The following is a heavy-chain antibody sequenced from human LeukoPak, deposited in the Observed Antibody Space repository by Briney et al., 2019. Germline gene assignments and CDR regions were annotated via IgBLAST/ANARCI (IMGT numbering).Heavy chain of an antibody. CDR3: ARGSSPFDY. V-gene: IGHV4-61*01. D-gene: IGHD2-2*01. CDR1: GGSVSSGSYY. J-gene: IGHJ4*02. CDR2: IYYSGST. Sequence: SETLSLTCTVSGGSVSSGSYYWSWIRQPPGKGLEWIGYIYYSGSTNYNPSLKSRVSISLDTSKNQFSLKLNSVTAADTAVYYCARGSSPFDYWGQGTLVTVSS.